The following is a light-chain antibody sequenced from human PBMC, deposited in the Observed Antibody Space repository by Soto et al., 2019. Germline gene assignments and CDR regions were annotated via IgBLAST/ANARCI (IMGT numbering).Light chain of an antibody. V-gene: IGKV3-20*01. CDR1: LSVSSSY. J-gene: IGKJ1*01. CDR2: GAS. Sequence: EIVLTQSPGTLSLTQGERATLSCRASLSVSSSYLAWYQQKPGQAPRLLIYGASSRATGIPDRFSGSGSGTDFTLTISRLEPEDFAVYYCQQYGSSPLWTFGQGTKVEIK. CDR3: QQYGSSPLWT.